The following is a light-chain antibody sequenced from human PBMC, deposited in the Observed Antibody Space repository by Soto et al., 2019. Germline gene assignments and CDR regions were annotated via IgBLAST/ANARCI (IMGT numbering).Light chain of an antibody. CDR3: QQNNNWPRLYT. V-gene: IGKV3-15*01. CDR2: GAS. CDR1: QSVSSN. Sequence: EIVMTQSPATLSVSPGERATLSCRASQSVSSNLAWYQQKPGQAPRLLIYGASTRATGIPARFSGSGSGTEFTLTISSRQSEDFAVYYCQQNNNWPRLYTFGQGTKLEIK. J-gene: IGKJ2*01.